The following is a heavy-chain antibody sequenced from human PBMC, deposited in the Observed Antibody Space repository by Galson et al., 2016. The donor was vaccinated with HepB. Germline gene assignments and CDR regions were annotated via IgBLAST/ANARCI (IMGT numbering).Heavy chain of an antibody. CDR1: GFSLSTYW. V-gene: IGHV5-51*01. CDR2: IYAGDSDT. J-gene: IGHJ2*01. CDR3: ARGLVFVSNWYYDL. D-gene: IGHD2-15*01. Sequence: QSGAEVKKPGESLQISCVGSGFSLSTYWIGWVRQMPGKGLEWMGTIYAGDSDTRYSPSFQGHVTISVDKSINTAYLQWSRLEASDTAMYYCARGLVFVSNWYYDLWGRGTLVTVSS.